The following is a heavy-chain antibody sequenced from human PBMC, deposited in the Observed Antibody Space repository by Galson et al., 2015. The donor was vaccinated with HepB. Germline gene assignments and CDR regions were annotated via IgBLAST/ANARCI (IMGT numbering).Heavy chain of an antibody. J-gene: IGHJ4*02. CDR2: INTDGSST. D-gene: IGHD3-16*01. CDR3: ARGPYTTARNATPEGVDY. CDR1: GFTSSSYW. V-gene: IGHV3-74*01. Sequence: SLRLSCAASGFTSSSYWMHWVRQAPGKGLVWVSRINTDGSSTSYADSVKGRFTISRDNAKNTLYLQMNSLRAEDTAVYYCARGPYTTARNATPEGVDYWGQGPLVTLSS.